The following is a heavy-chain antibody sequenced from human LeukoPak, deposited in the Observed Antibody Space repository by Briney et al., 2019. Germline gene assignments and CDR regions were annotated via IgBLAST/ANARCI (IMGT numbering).Heavy chain of an antibody. Sequence: TSETLSLTCAVYGGSFSGYYWSWIRQPPGKGLDWIGEINHSGSTNYNPSLKSRVTISVDTSKNQFSLKLSSVTAADTAVYYCARAGGYCSGGSCYSWGQGTLVTVSS. CDR2: INHSGST. J-gene: IGHJ4*02. CDR1: GGSFSGYY. D-gene: IGHD2-15*01. CDR3: ARAGGYCSGGSCYS. V-gene: IGHV4-34*01.